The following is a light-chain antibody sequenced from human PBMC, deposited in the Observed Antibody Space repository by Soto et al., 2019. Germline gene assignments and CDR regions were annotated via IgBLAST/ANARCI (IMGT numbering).Light chain of an antibody. Sequence: QSVLTQPASVSGSPGQSITISCTGTSSDVGSYNLVSWYQQHPGKAPKLMIYEGNKRPSGVSNRFSASKSGNTASLTISGLQPEDEADYYCCSYAGTRNVVFGGGTKLTVL. J-gene: IGLJ2*01. CDR3: CSYAGTRNVV. V-gene: IGLV2-23*03. CDR2: EGN. CDR1: SSDVGSYNL.